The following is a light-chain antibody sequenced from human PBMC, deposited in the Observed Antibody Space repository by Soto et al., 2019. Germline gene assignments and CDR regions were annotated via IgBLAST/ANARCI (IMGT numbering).Light chain of an antibody. Sequence: QAVVTQPPSLSGTPGQRVTISCSGTSSNIGTNYLYWYKQLPGAAPKLLIYSNDERPSGVPDRFSGSTSGTSASLAISGRRSEDEAAYYCASSDDSLSGPVFGGGTKLTVL. V-gene: IGLV1-47*02. CDR2: SND. CDR3: ASSDDSLSGPV. CDR1: SSNIGTNY. J-gene: IGLJ3*02.